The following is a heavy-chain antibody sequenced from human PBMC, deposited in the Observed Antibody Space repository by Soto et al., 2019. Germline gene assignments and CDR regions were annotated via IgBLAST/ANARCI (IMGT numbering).Heavy chain of an antibody. CDR1: GGSIGSGDYY. Sequence: QVQLQESGPGLVKPLQTLSRTCSVSGGSIGSGDYYWSWIRQPPGKGLEWIGYIFYSGNAYSNPSLKGRGSLSVDTSKNQFSLKLSSVTAADTAVDHCARGDGGNDPFDYWCQGTLVTVSS. D-gene: IGHD2-15*01. J-gene: IGHJ4*02. CDR3: ARGDGGNDPFDY. CDR2: IFYSGNA. V-gene: IGHV4-30-4*01.